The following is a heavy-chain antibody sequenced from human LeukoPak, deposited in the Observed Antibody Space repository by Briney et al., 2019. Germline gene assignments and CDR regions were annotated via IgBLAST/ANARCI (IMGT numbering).Heavy chain of an antibody. CDR2: ISGSGDIT. Sequence: QSGRSLRLSCAASGFTFSNYAMSWVRQAPGKGLEWVSGISGSGDITYYADSVKGRFTISRDNSTNTLYLQVNSLRAEDTAVYYCAKDAYSYGQGPFDYWGQGTLVTVSS. D-gene: IGHD5-18*01. V-gene: IGHV3-23*01. CDR1: GFTFSNYA. CDR3: AKDAYSYGQGPFDY. J-gene: IGHJ4*02.